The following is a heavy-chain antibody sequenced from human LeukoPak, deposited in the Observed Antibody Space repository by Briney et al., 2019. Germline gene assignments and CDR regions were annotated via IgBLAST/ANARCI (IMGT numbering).Heavy chain of an antibody. CDR2: IWYDGSNK. Sequence: GGSLRLSCAASGFTFSSYGMHWVRQAPGKGLEWVAVIWYDGSNKYYADSVKGRFTISRDNYKNTLYLQMNSLRAEDTAVYYCARDPSRYFDWTFFDYWGQGTLVTVSS. CDR1: GFTFSSYG. J-gene: IGHJ4*02. CDR3: ARDPSRYFDWTFFDY. V-gene: IGHV3-33*01. D-gene: IGHD3-9*01.